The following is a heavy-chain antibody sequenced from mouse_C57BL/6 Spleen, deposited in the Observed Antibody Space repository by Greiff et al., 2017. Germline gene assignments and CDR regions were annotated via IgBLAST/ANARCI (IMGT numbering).Heavy chain of an antibody. CDR3: ARKGRLGLLHV. D-gene: IGHD1-1*01. CDR1: GYAFSSYW. J-gene: IGHJ1*03. Sequence: QVQLQQSGAELVKPGASVKISCKASGYAFSSYWMNWVKQRPGKGLEWIGQIYPGDGDPNYNGKFKGKATLTADKSSSTAYMQLSSLTSEDSAVYFCARKGRLGLLHVWGTGTTVTVSS. CDR2: IYPGDGDP. V-gene: IGHV1-80*01.